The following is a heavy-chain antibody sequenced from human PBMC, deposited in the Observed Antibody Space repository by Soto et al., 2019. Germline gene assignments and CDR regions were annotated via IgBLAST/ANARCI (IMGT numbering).Heavy chain of an antibody. CDR2: INAVNGNT. Sequence: GASVKVSCRASGYTFTDYTMHWVRQAPGQRLEWMGWINAVNGNTKYSQKFQGRVTITRDTSASTAYMDLSSLRSEDTAVYYCARDLGYCSSTSCYDYYYYYMDVWGKGTTVTVSS. CDR1: GYTFTDYT. J-gene: IGHJ6*03. D-gene: IGHD2-2*01. CDR3: ARDLGYCSSTSCYDYYYYYMDV. V-gene: IGHV1-3*01.